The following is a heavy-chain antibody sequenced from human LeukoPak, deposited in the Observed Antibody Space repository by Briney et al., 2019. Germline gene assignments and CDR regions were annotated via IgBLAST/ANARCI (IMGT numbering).Heavy chain of an antibody. Sequence: SETLSLTCTVSGGSISSYYWSWIRQPPGKGLEWIGYIYYSGSTNYNPSLKSRVIISVDTSKNQFSPKLSSVTAADTAVYYCARVEEGYGSGRRENYYYYYMDVWGKGTTVTISS. V-gene: IGHV4-59*01. J-gene: IGHJ6*03. CDR3: ARVEEGYGSGRRENYYYYYMDV. CDR1: GGSISSYY. D-gene: IGHD3-10*01. CDR2: IYYSGST.